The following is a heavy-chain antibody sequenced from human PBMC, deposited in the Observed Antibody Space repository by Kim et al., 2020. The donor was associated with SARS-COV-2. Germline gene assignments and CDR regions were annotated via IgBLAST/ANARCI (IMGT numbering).Heavy chain of an antibody. CDR3: ARDHRYFDWQPLDY. J-gene: IGHJ4*02. V-gene: IGHV3-7*03. Sequence: VDSVKGRFTISRDNAKNSLYLQMNSLRAEDTAVYYCARDHRYFDWQPLDYWGQGTLVTVSS. D-gene: IGHD3-9*01.